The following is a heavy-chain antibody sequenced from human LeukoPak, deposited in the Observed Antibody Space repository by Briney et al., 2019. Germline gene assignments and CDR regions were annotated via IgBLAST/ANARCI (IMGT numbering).Heavy chain of an antibody. CDR1: GFTFSGFN. CDR2: ISSGSGTI. Sequence: GGSLRLSCAASGFTFSGFNMNWVRQAPGKGLEWVSYISSGSGTIYHADSVRGRFTISRDNSKNTLYLQMNSLRAEDTAVYYCAKSVITFGGVIGKFDCWGQGTLVTVSS. V-gene: IGHV3-48*01. J-gene: IGHJ4*02. D-gene: IGHD3-16*02. CDR3: AKSVITFGGVIGKFDC.